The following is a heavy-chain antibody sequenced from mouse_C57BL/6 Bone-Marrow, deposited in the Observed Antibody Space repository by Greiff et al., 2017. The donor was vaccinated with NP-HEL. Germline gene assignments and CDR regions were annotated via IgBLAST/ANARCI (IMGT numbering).Heavy chain of an antibody. V-gene: IGHV14-4*01. J-gene: IGHJ2*01. CDR3: TSYLVWSD. CDR2: IDPANGYP. Sequence: EVQLQQSGAELVRPGASVKLSCTASGFTFNDYYMPWVPPTPAQGLEWIVWIDPANGYPDYASKFQGKATITADTSSNTAYLQLSSLTSEDTAVYYCTSYLVWSDWGQGTTLTVSS. CDR1: GFTFNDYY. D-gene: IGHD2-10*02.